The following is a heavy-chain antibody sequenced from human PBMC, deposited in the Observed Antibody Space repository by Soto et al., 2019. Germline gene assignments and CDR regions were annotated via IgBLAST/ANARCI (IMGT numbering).Heavy chain of an antibody. CDR1: GFTFSSYA. CDR2: FSGSSGSK. V-gene: IGHV3-23*01. CDR3: XXXXXXXXXXXXLEN. Sequence: EVQLLESGGGLVQPGGSLRLSCAASGFTFSSYAMSWVRQAPGKGLEWVSSFSGSSGSKSYADSVKGRFTISRDNSKXXXXXXXXXXXXXXXXXXXXXXXXXXXXXXXXLENWGQGTLVTVSS. J-gene: IGHJ4*02.